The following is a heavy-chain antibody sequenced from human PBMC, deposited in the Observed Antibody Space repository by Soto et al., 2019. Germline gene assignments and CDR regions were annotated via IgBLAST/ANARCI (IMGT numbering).Heavy chain of an antibody. D-gene: IGHD3-9*01. CDR1: GGSISSSSYY. J-gene: IGHJ3*02. V-gene: IGHV4-39*01. Sequence: SETLSLTCTVSGGSISSSSYYWGWIRQPPGKGLEWIGSIYYSGSTYYNPSLKSRVTISVDTSKNQFSLKLSSVTAADTAVYYCERQDILTGYTAFDIWGQGTMVTVSS. CDR3: ERQDILTGYTAFDI. CDR2: IYYSGST.